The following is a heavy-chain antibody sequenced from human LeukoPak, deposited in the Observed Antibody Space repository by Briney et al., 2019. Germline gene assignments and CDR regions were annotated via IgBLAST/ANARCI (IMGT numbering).Heavy chain of an antibody. D-gene: IGHD6-13*01. Sequence: SEALSLTCTVSGGSISSYYWSWIRQPPGKGLEWIGYIYYSGSTNYNPSLKSRATISVDTSKNQFSLKLSSVTAADTAVYYCARRGSSWSDDAFDIWGQGTMVTVSS. V-gene: IGHV4-59*01. J-gene: IGHJ3*02. CDR3: ARRGSSWSDDAFDI. CDR2: IYYSGST. CDR1: GGSISSYY.